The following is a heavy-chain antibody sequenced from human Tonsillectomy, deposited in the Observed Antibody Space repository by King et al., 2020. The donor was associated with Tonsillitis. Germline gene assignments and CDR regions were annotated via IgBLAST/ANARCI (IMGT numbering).Heavy chain of an antibody. V-gene: IGHV4-59*08. CDR1: GGSISSYY. CDR3: ATGYGSGLYFDY. Sequence: VQLQESGPGLVKPSETLSLTCTVSGGSISSYYWSWIRQPPGKGLEGIGDIYYSGSTNYNPSLKSRVTIPVDTFKNQFSLKLSSVTAADTAVYYCATGYGSGLYFDYWGQGTLVTVSS. D-gene: IGHD6-19*01. CDR2: IYYSGST. J-gene: IGHJ4*02.